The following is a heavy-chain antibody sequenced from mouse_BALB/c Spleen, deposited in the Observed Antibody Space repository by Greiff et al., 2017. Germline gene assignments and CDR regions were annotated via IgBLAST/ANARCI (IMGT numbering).Heavy chain of an antibody. D-gene: IGHD1-2*01. CDR2: ISSGGSYT. CDR3: AVAYPFTTAYYYTIDY. J-gene: IGHJ4*01. V-gene: IGHV5-9-4*01. Sequence: EVKLMESGGGLVKPGGSLKLSCAASGFTFSSYAMSWVRQSPEKRLAWVAEISSGGSYTYYPDTVTGRFTISRDNAKNTLYLKMSSLRSKDTAMYYCAVAYPFTTAYYYTIDYWGQGTSVTVSS. CDR1: GFTFSSYA.